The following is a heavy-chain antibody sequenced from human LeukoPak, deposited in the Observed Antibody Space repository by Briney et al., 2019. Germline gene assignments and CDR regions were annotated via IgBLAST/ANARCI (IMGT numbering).Heavy chain of an antibody. Sequence: GGSLRHSCASSGFTFDDYGMSWVRQAPGKGLKWVSGINWNGGSTGYADSVKGRFTISRDNAKNSLYLQMYSLRAEDTALYYCARGDYYGSGSSGGDYWGQGTLVTVFS. D-gene: IGHD3-10*01. V-gene: IGHV3-20*04. CDR2: INWNGGST. CDR1: GFTFDDYG. CDR3: ARGDYYGSGSSGGDY. J-gene: IGHJ4*02.